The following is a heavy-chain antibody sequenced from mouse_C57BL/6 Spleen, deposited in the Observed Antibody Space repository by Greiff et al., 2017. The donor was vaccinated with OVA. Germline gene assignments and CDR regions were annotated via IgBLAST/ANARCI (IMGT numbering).Heavy chain of an antibody. V-gene: IGHV1-82*01. Sequence: QVQLKQSGPELVKPGASVKISCKASGYAFSSSWMNWVKQRPGKGLEWIGRIYPGDGDTNYNGKFKGKATLTADKSSSTAYMQLSSLTSEDSAVYFCARGEGYYCGKVPDLDYWGQGTTLTVSS. J-gene: IGHJ2*01. CDR1: GYAFSSSW. D-gene: IGHD1-1*01. CDR2: IYPGDGDT. CDR3: ARGEGYYCGKVPDLDY.